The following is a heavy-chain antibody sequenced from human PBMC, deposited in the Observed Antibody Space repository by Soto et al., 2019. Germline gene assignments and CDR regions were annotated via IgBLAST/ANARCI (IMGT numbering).Heavy chain of an antibody. CDR1: GFTFSSYA. J-gene: IGHJ5*02. CDR3: AKRPAGDFWSGYYLSWFDP. Sequence: EVQLLESGGGLVQPGGSLRLSCAASGFTFSSYAMSWVRQAPGKGLEWVSAISGSGGSTYYADSEKGRFTISRDNSKNTLYLKMDSLMAEDTAVYYCAKRPAGDFWSGYYLSWFDPWGQGTLVTVSS. D-gene: IGHD3-3*01. V-gene: IGHV3-23*01. CDR2: ISGSGGST.